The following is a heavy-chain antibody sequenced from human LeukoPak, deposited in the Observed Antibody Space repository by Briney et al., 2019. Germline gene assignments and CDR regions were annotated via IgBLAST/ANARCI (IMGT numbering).Heavy chain of an antibody. D-gene: IGHD3-10*01. Sequence: GGSLRLSCAASGFSFSDYYMSWIRQAPGKGLEWVSYMSNSGSTIYYADSVKGRFTISRDNSKNTLYLRMNSLRAEDTAEYYCAKSPTPGGAYYFDYWGQGTLVTVSS. CDR1: GFSFSDYY. J-gene: IGHJ4*02. CDR2: MSNSGSTI. V-gene: IGHV3-11*01. CDR3: AKSPTPGGAYYFDY.